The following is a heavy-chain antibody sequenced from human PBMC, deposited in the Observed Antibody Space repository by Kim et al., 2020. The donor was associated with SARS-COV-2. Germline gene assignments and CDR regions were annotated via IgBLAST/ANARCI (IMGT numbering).Heavy chain of an antibody. CDR1: GYTFTSYG. Sequence: ASVKVSCKASGYTFTSYGISWVRQAPGQGLEWMGWISAYNGNTNYAQKLQGRVTMTTDTSTSTAYMELRSLRSDDTAVYYCARDRPAASSLVGYYGMDVWGQGTTVTVSS. V-gene: IGHV1-18*01. D-gene: IGHD2-2*01. J-gene: IGHJ6*02. CDR3: ARDRPAASSLVGYYGMDV. CDR2: ISAYNGNT.